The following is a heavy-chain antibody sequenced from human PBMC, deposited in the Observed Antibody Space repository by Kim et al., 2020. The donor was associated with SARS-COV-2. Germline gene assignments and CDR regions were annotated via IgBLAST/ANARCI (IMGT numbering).Heavy chain of an antibody. CDR1: GFTFSSYA. V-gene: IGHV3-33*06. CDR3: AKDNTPISVVPSEGGAADY. J-gene: IGHJ4*02. CDR2: ILYDGSNK. Sequence: GGSLRLSCAASGFTFSSYAMHWVRQAPGKGLEWVAVILYDGSNKYYADSVKGRFTISRDNSKNTLYLQMNSLRAEDTAVYYCAKDNTPISVVPSEGGAADYWGQGTLVTVSS. D-gene: IGHD1-26*01.